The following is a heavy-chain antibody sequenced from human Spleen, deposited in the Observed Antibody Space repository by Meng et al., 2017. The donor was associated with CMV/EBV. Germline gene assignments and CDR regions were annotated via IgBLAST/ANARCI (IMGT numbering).Heavy chain of an antibody. CDR3: ASCERGQQLVTPFDP. D-gene: IGHD6-13*01. V-gene: IGHV4-34*01. CDR1: GGSFSGYY. Sequence: QGPLQQWGAGLLKPSETLSLTCAVYGGSFSGYYWSWIRQPPGKGLEWIGEINHSGSTNYNPSLKSRVTISVDTSKNQFSLKLSSVTAADTAVYYCASCERGQQLVTPFDPWGQGTLVTVSS. J-gene: IGHJ5*02. CDR2: INHSGST.